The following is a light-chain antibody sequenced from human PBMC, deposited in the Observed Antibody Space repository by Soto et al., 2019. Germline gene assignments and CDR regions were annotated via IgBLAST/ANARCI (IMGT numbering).Light chain of an antibody. CDR2: DAS. CDR3: QQYNSYLLT. CDR1: QSISSW. Sequence: DIQMTQSTSTLSASVGDRVTITCRASQSISSWLAWYQQKPGKAPKLLIYDASSLESGGPSRFSGSGSGTEFTLTISILQPDDFATYYCQQYNSYLLTFGGGTKVEIK. V-gene: IGKV1-5*01. J-gene: IGKJ4*01.